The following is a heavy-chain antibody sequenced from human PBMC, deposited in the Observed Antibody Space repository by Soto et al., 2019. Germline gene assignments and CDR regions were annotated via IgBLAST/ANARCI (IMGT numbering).Heavy chain of an antibody. Sequence: QVQLVQSGAEVKKPGASVKVSCKASGYTFTTYGLSWVRQAPGQGLEWMGWISAYNGKTSYAQKFQGRATMTTDTSTNTAYMELRSLRSDDTAVYYCARDGDYVWGSYRQGLDYWGQGTLVTVSS. D-gene: IGHD3-16*02. V-gene: IGHV1-18*01. CDR3: ARDGDYVWGSYRQGLDY. CDR2: ISAYNGKT. J-gene: IGHJ4*02. CDR1: GYTFTTYG.